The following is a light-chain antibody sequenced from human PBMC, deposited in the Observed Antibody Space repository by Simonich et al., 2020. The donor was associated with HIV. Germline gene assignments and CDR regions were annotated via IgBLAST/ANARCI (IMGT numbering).Light chain of an antibody. V-gene: IGKV2-29*02. J-gene: IGKJ2*01. CDR3: MQGIHLPYT. Sequence: DIVMTQTPLSLSVTPGQTASISCKSSQSLLHSDGRTYLSWYLQKPGQSPQLLIYEVSSRLSGVPDTFSGSGSGTDFTLKISRVEAEDVGVYYCMQGIHLPYTFGQGTKLEIK. CDR1: QSLLHSDGRTY. CDR2: EVS.